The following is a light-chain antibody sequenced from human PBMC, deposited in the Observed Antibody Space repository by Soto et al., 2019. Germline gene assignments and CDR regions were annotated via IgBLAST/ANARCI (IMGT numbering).Light chain of an antibody. CDR3: LQDYSYPLT. J-gene: IGKJ4*01. CDR2: AAS. CDR1: QDIRNE. Sequence: AIQMTQSPSSLSASVGDRVTITCRASQDIRNELGWYQQKPGKAPNLLIYAASSLQSGVPSRFSGSGSGTDFTLTISSLQPEDFATYYCLQDYSYPLTFGGGTKVEIK. V-gene: IGKV1-6*01.